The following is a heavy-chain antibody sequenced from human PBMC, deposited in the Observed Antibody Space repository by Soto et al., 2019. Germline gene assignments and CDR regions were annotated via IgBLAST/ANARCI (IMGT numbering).Heavy chain of an antibody. V-gene: IGHV3-48*02. CDR2: MSSRSLTI. D-gene: IGHD6-6*01. CDR3: ARGGSSSDNGMDV. Sequence: EVQLVESGGGLVQPGGSLRVSCAASGFTFSTYSMNWVRQAPGKGLEWVSYMSSRSLTIYYTDSVKGRFTISRDYAKNSLYLQMNSLRDEDTAVYYCARGGSSSDNGMDVWGQGTTVTVSS. J-gene: IGHJ6*02. CDR1: GFTFSTYS.